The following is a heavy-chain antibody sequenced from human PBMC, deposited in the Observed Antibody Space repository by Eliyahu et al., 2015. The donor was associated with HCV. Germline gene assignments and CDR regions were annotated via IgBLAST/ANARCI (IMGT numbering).Heavy chain of an antibody. J-gene: IGHJ4*02. CDR2: ISYDGSNK. V-gene: IGHV3-30*04. CDR1: GFTFSSYA. CDR3: ARALLVDTAMVGLPDY. Sequence: QVQLVESGGGVVQPGRSLRLSCAASGFTFSSYAMHWXRQAPGKGLEWVAVISYDGSNKYYADSVKGRFTISRDNSKNTLYLQMNSLRVEDTALYYCARALLVDTAMVGLPDYWGQGTLVTVSS. D-gene: IGHD5-18*01.